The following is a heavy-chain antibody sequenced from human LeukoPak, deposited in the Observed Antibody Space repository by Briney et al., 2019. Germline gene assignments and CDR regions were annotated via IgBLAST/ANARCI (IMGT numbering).Heavy chain of an antibody. V-gene: IGHV1-2*02. J-gene: IGHJ3*02. CDR1: GYTFTGYY. Sequence: ASVKVSCKASGYTFTGYYMHWVRQAPGQGLEWMGWINPNSGGTNYAQKFQDRVTMTRDTSISTAYMELSRLRSDDTAVYYCARAGYSSGQGAFDIWGQGTMVTVSS. CDR2: INPNSGGT. CDR3: ARAGYSSGQGAFDI. D-gene: IGHD6-19*01.